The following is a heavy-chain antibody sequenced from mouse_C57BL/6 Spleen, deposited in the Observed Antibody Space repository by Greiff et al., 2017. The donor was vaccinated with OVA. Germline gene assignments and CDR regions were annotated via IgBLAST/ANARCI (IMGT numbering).Heavy chain of an antibody. V-gene: IGHV1-81*01. CDR1: GYTFTSYG. CDR2: IYPRSGNT. D-gene: IGHD2-5*01. Sequence: QVQLQQSGAELARPGASVKLSCKASGYTFTSYGISWVKQRTGQGLEWIGEIYPRSGNTYYNEKFKGKATLTADKSSSTAYMELRSLTSEDSAVYFCARRTIVTYYFDYWGQGTTLTVSS. CDR3: ARRTIVTYYFDY. J-gene: IGHJ2*01.